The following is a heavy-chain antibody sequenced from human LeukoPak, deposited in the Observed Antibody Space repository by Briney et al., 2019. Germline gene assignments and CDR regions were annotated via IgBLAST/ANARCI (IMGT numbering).Heavy chain of an antibody. J-gene: IGHJ4*02. CDR2: TSSDGTHK. Sequence: GRSLRLSCAGSGFTFSSFVMHWVRQAPGKGLEWVAVTSSDGTHKYYGDSVKGRFTISRDNSKNMLFLQMDNLRAEDTAVYYCARGGNSGYWGQGTLVTVSS. V-gene: IGHV3-30*03. CDR3: ARGGNSGY. D-gene: IGHD4-23*01. CDR1: GFTFSSFV.